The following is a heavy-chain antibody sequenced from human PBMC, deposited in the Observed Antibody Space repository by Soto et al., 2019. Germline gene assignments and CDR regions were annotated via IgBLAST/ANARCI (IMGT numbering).Heavy chain of an antibody. V-gene: IGHV4-59*01. CDR1: GGSISSYY. D-gene: IGHD2-2*02. J-gene: IGHJ5*02. CDR2: IYYSGST. CDR3: ARGASRAGGKDIVVVPAAIPVFFDP. Sequence: PSETLSLTCTVSGGSISSYYWSWIRQPPGKGLEWIGYIYYSGSTNYTPSLKSRVTISVDTSKNQFSLKLSSVTAADTAVYYCARGASRAGGKDIVVVPAAIPVFFDPWGQETLVTVSS.